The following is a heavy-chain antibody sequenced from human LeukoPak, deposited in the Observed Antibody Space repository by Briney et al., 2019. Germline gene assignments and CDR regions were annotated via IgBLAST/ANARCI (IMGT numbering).Heavy chain of an antibody. J-gene: IGHJ5*02. CDR1: GFTFSDYY. Sequence: PGGSLRLSCAASGFTFSDYYMSWIRQAPGKGLEWVSYISSCGSTIYYADSVKGRFTISRDNARNSVYLQMNSLRAEDTAVYYCARVHTSSYAADLWGQGTLVTVSS. V-gene: IGHV3-11*04. CDR2: ISSCGSTI. D-gene: IGHD3-22*01. CDR3: ARVHTSSYAADL.